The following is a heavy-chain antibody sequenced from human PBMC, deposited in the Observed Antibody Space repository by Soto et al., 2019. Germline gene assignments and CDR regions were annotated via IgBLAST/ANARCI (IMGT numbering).Heavy chain of an antibody. CDR1: GGSISNVGYF. V-gene: IGHV4-30-4*01. CDR2: IYHTGTT. CDR3: ARVMAAMQNWLDP. J-gene: IGHJ5*02. D-gene: IGHD2-2*01. Sequence: QVQLQESGPGLVKPSQTLSLTCTVSGGSISNVGYFWSWIRQPPGKGLEWIGFIYHTGTTYYNSSLRSRVRLSIETSKSQFTLKLNSVTAADTAVYYCARVMAAMQNWLDPWGQGTLVTVSP.